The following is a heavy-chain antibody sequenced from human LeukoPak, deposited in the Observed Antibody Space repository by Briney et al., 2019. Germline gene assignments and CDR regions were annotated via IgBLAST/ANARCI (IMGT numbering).Heavy chain of an antibody. CDR1: GFTFSSYA. CDR3: AKEARRDGYNFRYFDY. D-gene: IGHD5-24*01. J-gene: IGHJ4*02. Sequence: PGGSLRLSCAASGFTFSSYAMSWVRQAPGKGLEWVSAISGSGGSTYYADSVKGRFTISRDNSKNTLYLQMNSLRAEDTAVYYCAKEARRDGYNFRYFDYWGQGTLVTVSS. CDR2: ISGSGGST. V-gene: IGHV3-23*01.